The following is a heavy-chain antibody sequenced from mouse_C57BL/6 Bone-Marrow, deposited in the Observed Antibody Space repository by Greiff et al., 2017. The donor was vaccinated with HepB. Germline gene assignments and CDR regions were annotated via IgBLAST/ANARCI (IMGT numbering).Heavy chain of an antibody. V-gene: IGHV5-17*01. D-gene: IGHD2-12*01. Sequence: EVKLVESGGGLVKPGGSLKLSCAASGFTFSDYGMHWVRQAPEKGLEWVAYISSGSSTIYYADTVKGRFTISRDNAKNTPFLQMTSLRSEDTAMYYCARPGRRYYAMDYWGQGTSVTVSS. J-gene: IGHJ4*01. CDR2: ISSGSSTI. CDR1: GFTFSDYG. CDR3: ARPGRRYYAMDY.